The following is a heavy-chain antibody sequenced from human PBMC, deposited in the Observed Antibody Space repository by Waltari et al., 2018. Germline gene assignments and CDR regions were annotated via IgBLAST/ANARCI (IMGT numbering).Heavy chain of an antibody. CDR2: ISWNSGSI. CDR1: GFTFDDYA. V-gene: IGHV3-9*01. Sequence: EVQLVESGGGLVQPGRSLRLSCAASGFTFDDYAMHWVRPAPGKGLEWVSGISWNSGSIGYADSVKGRFTISRDNAKNSLYLQMNSLRAEDTALYYCAKDLIGRDYYDSSGYNPWGQGTLVTVSS. J-gene: IGHJ5*02. CDR3: AKDLIGRDYYDSSGYNP. D-gene: IGHD3-22*01.